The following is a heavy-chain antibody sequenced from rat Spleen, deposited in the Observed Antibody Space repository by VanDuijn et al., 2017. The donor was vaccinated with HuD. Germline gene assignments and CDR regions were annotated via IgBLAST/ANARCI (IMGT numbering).Heavy chain of an antibody. V-gene: IGHV5-29*01. CDR1: GFTFSDYY. Sequence: EVQLVESDGGLVQPGRSLKLSCAASGFTFSDYYMAWVRQAPTKGLEWVATISYGDSSGHSSTYYRDVVKGRFTISRDNAKSTLSLQVDSLRSEDTATYYCARRHYGYTDYFDYWGQGVMVTVSS. CDR3: ARRHYGYTDYFDY. CDR2: ISYGDSSGHSST. J-gene: IGHJ2*01. D-gene: IGHD1-9*01.